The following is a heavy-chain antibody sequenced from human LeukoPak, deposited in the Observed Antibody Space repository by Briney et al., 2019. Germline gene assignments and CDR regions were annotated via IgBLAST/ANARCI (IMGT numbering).Heavy chain of an antibody. CDR1: GFTFSNAW. V-gene: IGHV3-15*01. J-gene: IGHJ4*02. CDR3: TTYGGLPYYDIFTGYYYYFDY. Sequence: PGGSLRLSCAASGFTFSNAWMSWVRQAPGKGLEWVARIKSKTDGGTTEYAAPGKGSFTISRDNSKNTLYLQINRLKTEDSAVYYCTTYGGLPYYDIFTGYYYYFDYWGQGTLVTVSS. D-gene: IGHD3-9*01. CDR2: IKSKTDGGTT.